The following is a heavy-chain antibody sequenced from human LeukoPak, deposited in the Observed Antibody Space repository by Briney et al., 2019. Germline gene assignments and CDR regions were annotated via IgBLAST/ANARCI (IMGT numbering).Heavy chain of an antibody. J-gene: IGHJ4*02. CDR1: EFTFNRYW. Sequence: GGSLRLSCAASEFTFNRYWMSWVRQAPGKGLEWVANINHDGSEAHYVDSVKGRFTISRDNAKNSLSLQMNSLNVDDMGVYFCTRDALFGSGRTHLDFWSQGTLVSVSS. V-gene: IGHV3-7*04. D-gene: IGHD3-10*01. CDR3: TRDALFGSGRTHLDF. CDR2: INHDGSEA.